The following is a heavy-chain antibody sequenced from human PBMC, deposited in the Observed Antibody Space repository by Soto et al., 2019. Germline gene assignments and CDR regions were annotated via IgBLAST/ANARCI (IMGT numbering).Heavy chain of an antibody. CDR1: GFSFSAYW. Sequence: EVQLVESGGGLVQPGGSLRLSCEASGFSFSAYWMSWVRQAPGKGLEWVANIKQDGSEQYYVDSVKGRFTISRNNAKNSVYLQMNSLRAEDTSVFYCARDFDVWGRGTLVTASS. V-gene: IGHV3-7*01. CDR2: IKQDGSEQ. J-gene: IGHJ2*01. CDR3: ARDFDV.